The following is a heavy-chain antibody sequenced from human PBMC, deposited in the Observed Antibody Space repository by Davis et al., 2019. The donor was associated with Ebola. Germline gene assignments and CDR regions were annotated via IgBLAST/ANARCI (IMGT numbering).Heavy chain of an antibody. CDR3: ARGIVNFDWLSNYYYYYGMDV. D-gene: IGHD3-9*01. V-gene: IGHV3-7*03. Sequence: GGSLRLSCAASGFTFSGFSMSWVRQAPGKSPEWVATIKYDGSEIPCVDSVKGRFTISRDNAKDLLYMQMNSLRAEDTAVYYCARGIVNFDWLSNYYYYYGMDVWGQGTTVTVSS. J-gene: IGHJ6*02. CDR2: IKYDGSEI. CDR1: GFTFSGFS.